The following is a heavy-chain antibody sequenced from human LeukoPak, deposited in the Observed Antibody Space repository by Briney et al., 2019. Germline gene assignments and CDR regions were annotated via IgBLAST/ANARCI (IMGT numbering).Heavy chain of an antibody. V-gene: IGHV3-21*01. Sequence: GGSLRLSCAASGFTFRSYSMNWVRQAPGKGLELDSSISSSSSYIYYAESLKGRFTISRDNAKKAVYLQMTRLRAEDTAVYYCARGVLDAATPFDSWGQGTLVTVSS. D-gene: IGHD2-15*01. CDR2: ISSSSSYI. CDR1: GFTFRSYS. J-gene: IGHJ5*01. CDR3: ARGVLDAATPFDS.